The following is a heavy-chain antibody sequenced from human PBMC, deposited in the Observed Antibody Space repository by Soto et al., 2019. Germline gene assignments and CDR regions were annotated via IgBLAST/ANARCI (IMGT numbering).Heavy chain of an antibody. D-gene: IGHD2-8*01. CDR3: ARLSSCSNGVCYRFDY. J-gene: IGHJ4*02. V-gene: IGHV5-51*01. CDR2: IYPGDSDT. Sequence: SCKGSGYSFISYWIAWVRQMPGKGLEWMGIIYPGDSDTRYSPSIQGQVTISADKSISTAYLQWSSLKASDTAMYYCARLSSCSNGVCYRFDYWGQGTLVTVSS. CDR1: GYSFISYW.